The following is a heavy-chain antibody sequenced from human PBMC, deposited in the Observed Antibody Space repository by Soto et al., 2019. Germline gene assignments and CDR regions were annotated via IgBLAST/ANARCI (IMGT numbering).Heavy chain of an antibody. CDR3: ARAVGATLGPFDY. CDR2: IWYDGSNK. Sequence: GGSLRLSCAASGFTFSSYGMHWVRQAPGKGLEWVAVIWYDGSNKYYADSVKGRFTISRDNSKNTLYLQMNSLRAEDTAVYYCARAVGATLGPFDYWGQGTLVTVSS. D-gene: IGHD1-26*01. J-gene: IGHJ4*02. CDR1: GFTFSSYG. V-gene: IGHV3-33*01.